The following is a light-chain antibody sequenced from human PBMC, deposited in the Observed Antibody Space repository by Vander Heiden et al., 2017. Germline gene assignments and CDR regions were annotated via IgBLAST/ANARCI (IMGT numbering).Light chain of an antibody. J-gene: IGLJ2*01. CDR1: ALPKQY. Sequence: SYELPQPPSVSVSPGQTARIPCSGDALPKQYAYWYQQKPGQAPVLVIYKDSERPSGIPERFSGSSSGTTVTLTISGVQAEDEADYYCQSADSSGTCVVFGGGTKLTVL. V-gene: IGLV3-25*03. CDR3: QSADSSGTCVV. CDR2: KDS.